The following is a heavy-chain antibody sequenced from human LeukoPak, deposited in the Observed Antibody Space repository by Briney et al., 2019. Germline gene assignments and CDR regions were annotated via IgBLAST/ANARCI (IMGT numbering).Heavy chain of an antibody. J-gene: IGHJ4*02. CDR1: GGSISSISYY. Sequence: SETLSLTCTVSGGSISSISYYWGWIRQPPGKGLEWIGSIYYSGSTYYNPSLKSRVTISVDTSKNQFSLKLSSVTAADTAVYYCASTPAVVAASMWRFDYWGQGTLVTVSS. CDR2: IYYSGST. D-gene: IGHD2-15*01. CDR3: ASTPAVVAASMWRFDY. V-gene: IGHV4-39*07.